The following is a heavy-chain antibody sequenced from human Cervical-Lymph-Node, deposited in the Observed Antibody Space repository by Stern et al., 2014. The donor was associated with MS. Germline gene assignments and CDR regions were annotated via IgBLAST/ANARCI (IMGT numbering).Heavy chain of an antibody. CDR1: GYSFSNYW. CDR2: IDPADSDT. J-gene: IGHJ6*02. Sequence: QLVQSGAEVKKPGESLKISCKGSGYSFSNYWIAWVRQMPAKGLEWMWIIDPADSDTRYSPSFQGQVSISADKSISTAYLQWSGLRASDSAMYYCARHGGRQLYYYHGMDVWGQGTTVTVSS. CDR3: ARHGGRQLYYYHGMDV. V-gene: IGHV5-51*01. D-gene: IGHD3-16*01.